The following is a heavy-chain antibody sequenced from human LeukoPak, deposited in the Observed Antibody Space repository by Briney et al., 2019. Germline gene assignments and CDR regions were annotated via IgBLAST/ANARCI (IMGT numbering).Heavy chain of an antibody. CDR3: ARGRGTVDY. D-gene: IGHD1-7*01. CDR1: GFTFSSYA. Sequence: GGSLRLSCAASGFTFSSYAMHWVHQAPGKGLEWVAVISYDGSNKYYADSVKGRFTISRDNSKNTLYLQMNSLRAEDTAVYYCARGRGTVDYWGQGTLVTVSS. CDR2: ISYDGSNK. J-gene: IGHJ4*02. V-gene: IGHV3-30*04.